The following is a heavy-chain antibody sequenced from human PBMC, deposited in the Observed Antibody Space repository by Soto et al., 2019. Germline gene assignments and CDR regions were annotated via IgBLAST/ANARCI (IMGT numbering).Heavy chain of an antibody. CDR1: GFTFSSYS. J-gene: IGHJ3*02. V-gene: IGHV3-48*02. D-gene: IGHD5-18*01. CDR2: ISSSSSTI. Sequence: GGSLRLSCAASGFTFSSYSMNWVRQAPGKGLEWVSYISSSSSTIYYADSVKGRFTISRDNAKNSLYLQMNSLRDEDTAVYYCARWYSYGWNDAFDIWGQGTMVTVSS. CDR3: ARWYSYGWNDAFDI.